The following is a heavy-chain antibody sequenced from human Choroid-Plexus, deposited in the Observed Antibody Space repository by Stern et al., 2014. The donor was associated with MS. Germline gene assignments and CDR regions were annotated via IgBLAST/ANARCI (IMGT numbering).Heavy chain of an antibody. CDR2: VSYDGSNK. Sequence: VQLVESGGGVVQPGRPLRLSCVASGFTFGSCAMHWVRQAPGKGLEWGAAVSYDGSNKYYADSVKGRFTISRDNSQNTLYMQMSSLRPEDTAVYYCAKDRQYLTYFFDHWGQGSLVTVSS. V-gene: IGHV3-30*18. CDR1: GFTFGSCA. CDR3: AKDRQYLTYFFDH. J-gene: IGHJ5*02. D-gene: IGHD2/OR15-2a*01.